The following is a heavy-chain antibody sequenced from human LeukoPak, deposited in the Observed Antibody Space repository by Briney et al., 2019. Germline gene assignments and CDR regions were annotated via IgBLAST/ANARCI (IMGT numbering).Heavy chain of an antibody. CDR3: AKYGLSPYFDY. D-gene: IGHD4-17*01. CDR1: GYTFPNYH. V-gene: IGHV1-46*01. CDR2: LNPSGGST. Sequence: ASVKVSCKASGYTFPNYHIHWVRQAPGQGLEWMGILNPSGGSTSNAQKFQGRVTMTRDMSTSTVYMELSSLTSEDMAIYYCAKYGLSPYFDYWGQGTLVTVSS. J-gene: IGHJ4*02.